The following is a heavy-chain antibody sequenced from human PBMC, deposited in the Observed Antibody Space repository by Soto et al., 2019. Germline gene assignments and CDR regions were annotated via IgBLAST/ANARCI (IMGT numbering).Heavy chain of an antibody. Sequence: LRLSCAASGFTFSSYEMNWVRQAPGKGLEWVSYISSSGSTIYYADSVKGRFTISRDNAKNSLYLQMNSLRAEDTAVYYCARDQISGWYVDYWGQGTLVTVSS. J-gene: IGHJ4*02. CDR2: ISSSGSTI. D-gene: IGHD6-19*01. CDR1: GFTFSSYE. V-gene: IGHV3-48*03. CDR3: ARDQISGWYVDY.